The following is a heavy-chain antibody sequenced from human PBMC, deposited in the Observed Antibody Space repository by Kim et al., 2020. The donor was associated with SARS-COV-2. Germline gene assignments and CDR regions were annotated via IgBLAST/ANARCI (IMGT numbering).Heavy chain of an antibody. CDR3: ARDRRVSDGDEPGEDV. CDR1: GFPFNNYG. CDR2: ITDNSGET. D-gene: IGHD2-21*02. J-gene: IGHJ6*01. Sequence: GGSLRLSCVASGFPFNNYGMTWVRHSPGKGLEWVSAITDNSGETHYGDSVKGRFTVSRDNSKNTHYLQMNSLRVEDTAIYYCARDRRVSDGDEPGEDVWG. V-gene: IGHV3-23*02.